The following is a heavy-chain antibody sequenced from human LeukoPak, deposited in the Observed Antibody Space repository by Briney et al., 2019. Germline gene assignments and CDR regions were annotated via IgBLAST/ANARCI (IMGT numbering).Heavy chain of an antibody. CDR2: IYHSGST. J-gene: IGHJ4*02. CDR1: GGSISSSNW. D-gene: IGHD1-26*01. V-gene: IGHV4-4*02. Sequence: SETLSLTCAISGGSISSSNWWSWVRQPPGKGLEWIGEIYHSGSTNYSPSLKSRVTISVDKSKNQFSLKVTSVTAADTAVYYCARVSSGSYYFDSWGQGTLVTVPS. CDR3: ARVSSGSYYFDS.